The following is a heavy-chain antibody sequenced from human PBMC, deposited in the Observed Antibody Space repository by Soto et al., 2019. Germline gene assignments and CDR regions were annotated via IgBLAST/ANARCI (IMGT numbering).Heavy chain of an antibody. CDR1: GGSVRAPDW. J-gene: IGHJ5*01. Sequence: SETLSLTCTLSGGSVRAPDWWNWVRQSPDKGLEWIAEVHISGHSNYNTSLRSRVSVSIDSSKNQFYLNLNSVTAADTAIYYCARVRQGCSANNCYFDPWGQGTQVTVSS. CDR3: ARVRQGCSANNCYFDP. D-gene: IGHD1-1*01. CDR2: VHISGHS. V-gene: IGHV4-4*02.